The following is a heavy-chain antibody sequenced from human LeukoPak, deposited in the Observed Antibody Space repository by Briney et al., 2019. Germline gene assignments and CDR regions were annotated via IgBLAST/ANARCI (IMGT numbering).Heavy chain of an antibody. CDR2: INHSGST. Sequence: SEALSLTCAVYGGSFSGYYWSWIRQPPGKGLEWIGEINHSGSTKYNPSLKSRVTISVDTSKNQFSLQLSSVTAADTAMYYCAKTHSHFPPYFDYWGQGTLVIVSS. J-gene: IGHJ4*02. D-gene: IGHD4-11*01. CDR3: AKTHSHFPPYFDY. V-gene: IGHV4-34*01. CDR1: GGSFSGYY.